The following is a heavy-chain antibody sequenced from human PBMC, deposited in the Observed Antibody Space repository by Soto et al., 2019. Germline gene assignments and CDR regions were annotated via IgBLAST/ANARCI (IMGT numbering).Heavy chain of an antibody. CDR2: IWYDGSNK. Sequence: PGGSLRLSCAASGVTFSSYGMHWVRQAPGKRLEWVAVIWYDGSNKYYADSVKGRFTISRDNSKNTLYLQMNSLRAEDTAVYYCARDYDSSGCPRYYFDYWVQGALRTVSS. D-gene: IGHD3-22*01. CDR3: ARDYDSSGCPRYYFDY. J-gene: IGHJ4*02. CDR1: GVTFSSYG. V-gene: IGHV3-33*01.